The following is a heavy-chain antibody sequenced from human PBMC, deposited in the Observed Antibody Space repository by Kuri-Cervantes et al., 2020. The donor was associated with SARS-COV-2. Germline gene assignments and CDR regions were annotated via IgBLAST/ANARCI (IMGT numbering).Heavy chain of an antibody. CDR2: VLYSGST. J-gene: IGHJ4*02. V-gene: IGHV4-39*07. D-gene: IGHD3-10*01. CDR1: GGSFSRTDYY. CDR3: ARWFGELLSPYYFDY. Sequence: SETLSLTCSVFGGSFSRTDYYWGWIRQSPGKGLEWIGNVLYSGSTYFNPSLQSRVSLSVDTSKNQFSLKLTPVTAADTAVYYCARWFGELLSPYYFDYWGQGTLVTVSS.